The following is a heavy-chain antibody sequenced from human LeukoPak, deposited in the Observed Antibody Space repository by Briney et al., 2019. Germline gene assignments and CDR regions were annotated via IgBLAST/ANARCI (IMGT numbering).Heavy chain of an antibody. Sequence: SVKVSCKASGGTFSSYAISWVRQAPGQGLEWMGGIIPIFGTANYAQKFQGRVTITTDESTSTAYMELSSLGSEDTAVYYCARATDYSSSWYGWFDPWGQGTLVTVSS. CDR3: ARATDYSSSWYGWFDP. CDR1: GGTFSSYA. D-gene: IGHD6-13*01. V-gene: IGHV1-69*05. CDR2: IIPIFGTA. J-gene: IGHJ5*02.